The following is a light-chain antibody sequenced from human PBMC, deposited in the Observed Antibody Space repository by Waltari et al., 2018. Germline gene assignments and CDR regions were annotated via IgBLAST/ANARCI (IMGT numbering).Light chain of an antibody. Sequence: SCRASQSCSRALAWYQQKPGQAPRLLIYGASSRATGVPDRFSGSGSGTDFSLTISRLEPEDFAVYYCQHYVTLPATFGQGTKVEIK. J-gene: IGKJ1*01. CDR2: GAS. CDR3: QHYVTLPAT. V-gene: IGKV3-20*01. CDR1: QSCSRA.